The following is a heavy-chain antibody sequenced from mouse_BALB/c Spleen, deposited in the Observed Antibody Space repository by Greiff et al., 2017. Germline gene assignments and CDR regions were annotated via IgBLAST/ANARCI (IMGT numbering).Heavy chain of an antibody. J-gene: IGHJ1*01. Sequence: DVKLQESGGGLVKPGGSLKLSCAASGFTFSSYTMSWVRQTPEKRLEWVATISSGGSYTYYPDSVKGRFTISRDNAKNTLYLQMSSLKSEDTAMYYCTRDGITTVVHWYFDVWGAGTTVTVSS. V-gene: IGHV5-6-4*01. CDR2: ISSGGSYT. D-gene: IGHD1-1*01. CDR1: GFTFSSYT. CDR3: TRDGITTVVHWYFDV.